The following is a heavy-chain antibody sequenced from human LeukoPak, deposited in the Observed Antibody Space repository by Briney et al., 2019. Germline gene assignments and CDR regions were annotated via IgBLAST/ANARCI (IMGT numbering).Heavy chain of an antibody. CDR3: ARDQYSGYDQSWAFDI. D-gene: IGHD5-12*01. V-gene: IGHV1-2*02. Sequence: ASVKVSCKASGYTFTGSYLHWVRQAPGQGLEWMGWINPNNGGTHFAQKFLDRVTMTRDTSISTGYMELSSLRSDDTAVYYCARDQYSGYDQSWAFDIWGQGTMVTVSS. CDR2: INPNNGGT. CDR1: GYTFTGSY. J-gene: IGHJ3*02.